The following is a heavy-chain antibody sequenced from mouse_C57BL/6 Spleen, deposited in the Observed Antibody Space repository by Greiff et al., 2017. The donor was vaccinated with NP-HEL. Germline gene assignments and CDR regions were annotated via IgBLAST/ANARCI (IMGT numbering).Heavy chain of an antibody. V-gene: IGHV5-17*01. CDR2: ISSGSSTI. CDR3: ASQREGMDFDY. J-gene: IGHJ2*01. Sequence: EVMLVESGGGLVKPGGSLKLSCAASGFTFSDYGMHWVRQAPEKGLEWVAYISSGSSTIYYADTVKGRFTISRDNAKNTLFLQMTSLRSEDTAMYYCASQREGMDFDYWGQGTTLTVSS. CDR1: GFTFSDYG. D-gene: IGHD2-3*01.